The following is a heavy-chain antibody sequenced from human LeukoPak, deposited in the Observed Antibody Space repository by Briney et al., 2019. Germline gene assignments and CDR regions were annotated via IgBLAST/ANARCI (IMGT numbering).Heavy chain of an antibody. V-gene: IGHV3-9*01. CDR2: ISWNSGNI. CDR3: AKGGAAADNYWYFDL. Sequence: GGSLRLFCSASGFTFDDYAMHWVRQAPGKGLEWVSGISWNSGNITYGDSVKGRFTISRDNAKNSLYLQMNSLRTEDTALYYCAKGGAAADNYWYFDLWGRGTLVTVSS. J-gene: IGHJ2*01. CDR1: GFTFDDYA. D-gene: IGHD6-13*01.